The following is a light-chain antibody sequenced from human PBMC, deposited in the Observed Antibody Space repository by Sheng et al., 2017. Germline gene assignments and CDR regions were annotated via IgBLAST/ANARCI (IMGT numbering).Light chain of an antibody. CDR1: QSVSSN. CDR3: QQYNNWPPWT. Sequence: ETVMTQSPATLSVSPGERATLSCRASQSVSSNLAWYQQRPGRAPRLLIIGASTRATGVPARFSGSGSGTEFTLTISSLQSEDFAVYYCQQYNNWPPWTFGQGTKVE. V-gene: IGKV3-15*01. CDR2: GAS. J-gene: IGKJ1*01.